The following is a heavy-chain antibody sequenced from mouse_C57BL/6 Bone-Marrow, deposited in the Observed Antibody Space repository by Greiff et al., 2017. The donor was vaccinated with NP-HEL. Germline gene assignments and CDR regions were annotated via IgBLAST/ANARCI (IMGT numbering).Heavy chain of an antibody. J-gene: IGHJ2*01. CDR3: TRRNTTGFDY. D-gene: IGHD1-1*01. CDR2: LYPGNSST. Sequence: VHVKQSGTVLARPGASVKMSCKTSGYTFTSYWMPWVTQRPGQGLEWIGALYPGNSSTNYNQKFKGKATLTVVTSASTAYMELSSLTTDDAAVYYCTRRNTTGFDYWGQGTTLTVSS. CDR1: GYTFTSYW. V-gene: IGHV1-5*01.